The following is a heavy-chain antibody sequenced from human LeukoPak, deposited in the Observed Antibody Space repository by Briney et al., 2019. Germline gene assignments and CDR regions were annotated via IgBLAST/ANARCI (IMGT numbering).Heavy chain of an antibody. CDR2: ISGSGGST. CDR3: AKDLEVYGSGSTKSNY. Sequence: GGSLRLSCAASGFTFSSFAMSWVRQAPGKGLEWVSAISGSGGSTYYADSVKGRFTISRDNSKNTLYLQMNSLRAEDTAVYYCAKDLEVYGSGSTKSNYWGQGTLVTVSS. J-gene: IGHJ4*02. V-gene: IGHV3-23*01. D-gene: IGHD3-10*01. CDR1: GFTFSSFA.